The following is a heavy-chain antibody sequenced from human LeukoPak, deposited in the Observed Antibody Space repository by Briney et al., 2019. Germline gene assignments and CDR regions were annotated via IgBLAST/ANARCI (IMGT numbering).Heavy chain of an antibody. J-gene: IGHJ6*03. CDR1: GFTFSDYY. CDR2: ISSSGSTI. Sequence: GGSLRLSCAASGFTFSDYYMSWIRQAPGKGLEWVSYISSSGSTIYYADSVKGRFTISRDNSKNTLYLQMNSLRAEDTAVYYCAKGIISSSKYYYYYMDVWGKGTTVTISS. D-gene: IGHD6-13*01. V-gene: IGHV3-11*01. CDR3: AKGIISSSKYYYYYMDV.